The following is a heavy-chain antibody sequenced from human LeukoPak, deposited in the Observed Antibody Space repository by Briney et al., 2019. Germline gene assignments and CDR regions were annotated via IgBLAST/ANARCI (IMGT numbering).Heavy chain of an antibody. CDR2: IGSSSTSI. Sequence: GSLRLSCAASGFTFSRNSMNWVRQAPGKGLEWVSSIGSSSTSIYYADSVKGRFTISRDNAKNSLYLQMNSLRPEDTAVYYCARESGEAFDIWGQGTMVTVSS. V-gene: IGHV3-21*01. J-gene: IGHJ3*02. CDR1: GFTFSRNS. CDR3: ARESGEAFDI. D-gene: IGHD1-26*01.